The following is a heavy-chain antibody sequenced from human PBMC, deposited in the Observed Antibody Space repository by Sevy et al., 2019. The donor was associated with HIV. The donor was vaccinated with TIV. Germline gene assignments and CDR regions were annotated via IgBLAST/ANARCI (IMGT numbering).Heavy chain of an antibody. CDR2: ISYDGSNK. CDR3: AKDGEAQLWLGYFDS. J-gene: IGHJ4*02. V-gene: IGHV3-30*18. D-gene: IGHD5-18*01. CDR1: GFTFSSYG. Sequence: GGSLRLSCAASGFTFSSYGMHWVRQAPGKGLEWVAVISYDGSNKYYGDSVKGRFTISRDNSKNTLYLQMNSLRAEDRAVYYCAKDGEAQLWLGYFDSWGQGTLVTVSS.